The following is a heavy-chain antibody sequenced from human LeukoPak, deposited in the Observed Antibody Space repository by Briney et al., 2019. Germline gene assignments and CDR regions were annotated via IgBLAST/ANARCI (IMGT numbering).Heavy chain of an antibody. CDR2: IYYSGST. D-gene: IGHD7-27*01. J-gene: IGHJ4*02. V-gene: IGHV4-59*05. CDR3: ARQSLSWGSGY. CDR1: GGSINTYY. Sequence: SETLSLTCTVSGGSINTYYWSWIRQPPGKGLEWIGSIYYSGSTYYNPSLKSRVTISVDTSKNQFSLKLSSVTAADTAVYYCARQSLSWGSGYWGQGTLVTVSS.